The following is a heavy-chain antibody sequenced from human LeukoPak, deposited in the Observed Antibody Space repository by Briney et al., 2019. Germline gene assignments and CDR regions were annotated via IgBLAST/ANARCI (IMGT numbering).Heavy chain of an antibody. CDR1: GGSFSGYY. CDR3: ARVVGVLWLDYMDV. V-gene: IGHV4-59*10. Sequence: SETLSLTCAVYGGSFSGYYWSWIRQPAGKGLEWIGRIYTSGSTNYNPSLKSRVTMSVDTSKNQFSLKLSSVTAADTAVYYCARVVGVLWLDYMDVWGKGTTVTVSS. CDR2: IYTSGST. D-gene: IGHD3-10*01. J-gene: IGHJ6*03.